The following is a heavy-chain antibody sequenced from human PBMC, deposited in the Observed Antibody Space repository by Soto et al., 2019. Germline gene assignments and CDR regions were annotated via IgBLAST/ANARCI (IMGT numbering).Heavy chain of an antibody. CDR3: AIKLELRY. D-gene: IGHD1-7*01. CDR1: GLSVSSNY. Sequence: GGSLGLACAASGLSVSSNYMSWVRQAPGKGLEWVSVIYSGGSTYYADSVKGRFTISRDNSKNTLYLQMNSLRAEDTAVYYCAIKLELRYWGQGTLVTVSS. CDR2: IYSGGST. V-gene: IGHV3-53*01. J-gene: IGHJ4*02.